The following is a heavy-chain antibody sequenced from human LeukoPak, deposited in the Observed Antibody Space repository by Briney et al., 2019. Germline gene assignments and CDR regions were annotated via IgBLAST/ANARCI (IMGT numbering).Heavy chain of an antibody. J-gene: IGHJ4*02. CDR3: ARLAVAGMSHFDY. V-gene: IGHV4-59*01. CDR2: IYYSGST. Sequence: SETLSLTCTVSGGSINSYYWSWIRQPPGKGLEWIGYIYYSGSTNYNPSLKSRVTISVDTSKNQFSLKLSSVTAADTAVYYCARLAVAGMSHFDYWGQGTLVTVSS. D-gene: IGHD6-19*01. CDR1: GGSINSYY.